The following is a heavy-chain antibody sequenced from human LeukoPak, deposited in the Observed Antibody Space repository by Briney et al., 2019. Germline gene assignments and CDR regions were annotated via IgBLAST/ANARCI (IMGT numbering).Heavy chain of an antibody. CDR3: TIYGDYYFDY. D-gene: IGHD4-17*01. J-gene: IGHJ4*02. V-gene: IGHV3-15*01. Sequence: QPGGSLRLSCTASGFTFGDYAISWVRQAPGKGLEWVGRIKSKTDGGTTDYAAPVKGRFTISRDDSKNTLYLQMNSLKTEDTAVYYCTIYGDYYFDYWGLGTLVTVSS. CDR2: IKSKTDGGTT. CDR1: GFTFGDYA.